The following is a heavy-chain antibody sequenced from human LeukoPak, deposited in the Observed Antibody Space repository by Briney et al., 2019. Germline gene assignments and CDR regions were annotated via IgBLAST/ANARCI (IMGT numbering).Heavy chain of an antibody. D-gene: IGHD3-3*01. Sequence: GGSLSLSCAASGFTFGSYAMSWVRQAPGKGLEWVSAISGSGGSTYYADSVKGRFTISRDNSKNTLYLQMNSLRAEDTAVYYCAKDPETYYDFWSGYSPHFDYWGQGTLVTVSS. J-gene: IGHJ4*02. V-gene: IGHV3-23*01. CDR3: AKDPETYYDFWSGYSPHFDY. CDR2: ISGSGGST. CDR1: GFTFGSYA.